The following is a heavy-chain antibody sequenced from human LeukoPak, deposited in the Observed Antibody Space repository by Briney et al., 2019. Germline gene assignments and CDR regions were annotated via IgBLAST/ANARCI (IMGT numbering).Heavy chain of an antibody. CDR2: ISSSSSYI. CDR3: ARVKEASAFDI. CDR1: GFTFRSYG. D-gene: IGHD5-12*01. Sequence: GGSLRLSCAASGFTFRSYGMSWVRQAPGKGLEWVSSISSSSSYIYYSDSVKGRFTISRDNAKNSLYLQMNSLRAEDTAVYYCARVKEASAFDIWGQGTMVTVSS. J-gene: IGHJ3*02. V-gene: IGHV3-21*01.